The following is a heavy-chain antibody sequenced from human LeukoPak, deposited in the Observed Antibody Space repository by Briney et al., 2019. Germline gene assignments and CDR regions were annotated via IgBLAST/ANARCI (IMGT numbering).Heavy chain of an antibody. Sequence: ASVTVSCKASGYTFISYDINWVRQATGQGLEGVGWTNPNSGNTGYAQKFQGRVTMTRNTSISTAYMELSRLRSDDTAVYYCATLYGSGSYYGFWGQGTLVTVSS. D-gene: IGHD3-10*01. CDR2: TNPNSGNT. CDR3: ATLYGSGSYYGF. CDR1: GYTFISYD. J-gene: IGHJ4*02. V-gene: IGHV1-8*01.